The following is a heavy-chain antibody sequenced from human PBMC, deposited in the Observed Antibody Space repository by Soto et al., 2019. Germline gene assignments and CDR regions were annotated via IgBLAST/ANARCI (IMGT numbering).Heavy chain of an antibody. V-gene: IGHV1-46*01. CDR1: GYTFTSYY. CDR2: INPSGGST. Sequence: QVQLVQSGAEVKKPGASVKVSCKASGYTFTSYYMHWMRQAPGQGLEWMGIINPSGGSTSYAEKFQGRVTMTGDTSTNTGYMELSSLRSEDTAVYYCARALPRIATSREGDYWGQGTLVTVSS. CDR3: ARALPRIATSREGDY. J-gene: IGHJ4*02. D-gene: IGHD6-13*01.